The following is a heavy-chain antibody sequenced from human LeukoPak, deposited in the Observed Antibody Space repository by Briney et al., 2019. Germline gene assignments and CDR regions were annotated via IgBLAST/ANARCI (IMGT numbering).Heavy chain of an antibody. CDR1: GDSISNSRYY. Sequence: SETLSLTCTVSGDSISNSRYYWGWIRQPPGKGLEWIGTIYYSGDTYYNPSLKSRVTISVDTSKNQFSLKLASVTAAQHARDFCTRLHYESSGYPNYYYYMDVWGKGTTVTVSS. CDR3: TRLHYESSGYPNYYYYMDV. D-gene: IGHD3-22*01. V-gene: IGHV4-39*01. CDR2: IYYSGDT. J-gene: IGHJ6*03.